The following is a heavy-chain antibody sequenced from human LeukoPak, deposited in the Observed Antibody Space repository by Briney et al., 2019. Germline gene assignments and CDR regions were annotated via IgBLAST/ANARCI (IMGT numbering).Heavy chain of an antibody. J-gene: IGHJ4*02. CDR2: IYTSGST. CDR1: GGSISSYY. CDR3: ARSRCYYGSGSYPFDY. D-gene: IGHD3-10*01. Sequence: PSETLPLTCTVSGGSISSYYWSWIRQPAGKGLEWIGRIYTSGSTNYNPSLKSRVTMLVDTSKNQFSLKLSSVTAADTAVYYCARSRCYYGSGSYPFDYWGQGTLVTVSS. V-gene: IGHV4-4*07.